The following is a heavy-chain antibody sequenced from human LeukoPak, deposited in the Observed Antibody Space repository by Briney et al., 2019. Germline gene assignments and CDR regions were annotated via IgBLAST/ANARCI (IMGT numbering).Heavy chain of an antibody. J-gene: IGHJ4*02. V-gene: IGHV3-23*01. D-gene: IGHD1-1*01. CDR2: ISGIGGST. Sequence: GGSLRLSCAASGFTFSSYAMSWVRQAPGKGLEWVSGISGIGGSTYYADSVKGRFTISRDNSKNALYLQMNSLRAEDTAVYYCALESTTGTTPVGYWGQGTLVTVSS. CDR1: GFTFSSYA. CDR3: ALESTTGTTPVGY.